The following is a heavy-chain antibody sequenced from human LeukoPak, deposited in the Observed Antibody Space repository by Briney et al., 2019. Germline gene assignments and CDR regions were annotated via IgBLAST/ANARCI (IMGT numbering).Heavy chain of an antibody. J-gene: IGHJ5*02. V-gene: IGHV5-51*01. CDR1: GYSFTSYW. Sequence: GESLKIFWKTSGYSFTSYWIGWVRQMPGKGLEWMGIMYPGDSDTRYSPSFQGQVTISADKSISTAYLQWSSLKASDTAMYYCARQVYCSGGRCSGGWFDPWGQGTLVTVSS. D-gene: IGHD2-15*01. CDR2: MYPGDSDT. CDR3: ARQVYCSGGRCSGGWFDP.